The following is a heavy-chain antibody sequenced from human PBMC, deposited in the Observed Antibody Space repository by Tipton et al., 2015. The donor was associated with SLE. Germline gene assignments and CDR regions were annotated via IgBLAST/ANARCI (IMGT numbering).Heavy chain of an antibody. CDR1: GFTFSSYS. D-gene: IGHD3-16*01. CDR2: ISSSSSTV. J-gene: IGHJ2*01. CDR3: ASGGADL. Sequence: SLRLSCAASGFTFSSYSMNWVRQAPGKGLEWVSYISSSSSTVYYADSVKGRFTISRDNAKNSLYLQMNSLRAEDTAVYYCASGGADLWGRGTLVTVSS. V-gene: IGHV3-48*01.